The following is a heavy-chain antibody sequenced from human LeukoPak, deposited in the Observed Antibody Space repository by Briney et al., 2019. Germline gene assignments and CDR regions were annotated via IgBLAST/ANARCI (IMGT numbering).Heavy chain of an antibody. CDR2: ISSSGSTI. D-gene: IGHD5-18*01. Sequence: GGSLRLSCAASGFTFSSYEMNWVRQAPGKGLEWVSYISSSGSTIYYADSVKGRFTISRDNAKNSLYLQMNSLRAEDTAVYYCARTPLGYNHARYYYGMDVWGQGTTVTVSS. J-gene: IGHJ6*02. CDR1: GFTFSSYE. V-gene: IGHV3-48*03. CDR3: ARTPLGYNHARYYYGMDV.